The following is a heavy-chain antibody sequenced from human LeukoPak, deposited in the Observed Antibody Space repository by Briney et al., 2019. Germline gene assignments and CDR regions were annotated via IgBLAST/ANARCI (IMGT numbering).Heavy chain of an antibody. CDR2: IRYDGSNK. J-gene: IGHJ6*03. CDR3: AKWDSSGWLRYYYYYMDV. V-gene: IGHV3-30*02. CDR1: GFTFSSYG. D-gene: IGHD6-19*01. Sequence: PGGSLRLSCAASGFTFSSYGMHWVRQAPGKGLEWVAFIRYDGSNKYYADSVKGRFTISRDNSKNTLYLQMNSLRAEDTAVYYCAKWDSSGWLRYYYYYMDVWGKGTTVTISS.